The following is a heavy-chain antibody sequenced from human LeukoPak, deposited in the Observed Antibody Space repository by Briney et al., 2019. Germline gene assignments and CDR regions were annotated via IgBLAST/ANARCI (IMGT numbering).Heavy chain of an antibody. CDR1: GFTFSSYA. V-gene: IGHV3-23*01. CDR2: ISDSGGST. J-gene: IGHJ4*02. CDR3: AKSPVAGTSGDFDY. Sequence: GGSLRLSCAASGFTFSSYAMSWVRQAPGKGLEWASAISDSGGSTYYADSVKGRFTISRDNSKNTLYLQMNSLRAEDTAVYYCAKSPVAGTSGDFDYWGQGTLVTVSS. D-gene: IGHD6-19*01.